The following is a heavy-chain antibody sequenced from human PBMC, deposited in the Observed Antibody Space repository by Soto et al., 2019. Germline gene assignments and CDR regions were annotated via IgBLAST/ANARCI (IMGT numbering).Heavy chain of an antibody. CDR2: ISYDGSNK. J-gene: IGHJ6*02. CDR1: GFTFSSYG. V-gene: IGHV3-30*18. D-gene: IGHD5-12*01. Sequence: GGSLRLSCAASGFTFSSYGMHWVRQAPGKGLEWVAVISYDGSNKYYADSVKGRFTISRDNSKNTLYLQMNSLRAEDTAVYYCAKRVDLNYYYYGMDVWGQGTTVTVSS. CDR3: AKRVDLNYYYYGMDV.